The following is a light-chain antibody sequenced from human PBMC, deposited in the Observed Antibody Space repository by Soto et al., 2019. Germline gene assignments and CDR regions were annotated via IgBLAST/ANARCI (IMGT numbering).Light chain of an antibody. CDR3: QQYNTYYWT. Sequence: DIQMTQSPSTLSASVGDTVTITCRASQSVNSWLAWYQQKPGKAPKLLIWDASSLQSGVPSRFSGSGSGTEFTLTISSLQPDDFETYYCQQYNTYYWTFGQGTKVDIK. J-gene: IGKJ1*01. V-gene: IGKV1-5*01. CDR1: QSVNSW. CDR2: DAS.